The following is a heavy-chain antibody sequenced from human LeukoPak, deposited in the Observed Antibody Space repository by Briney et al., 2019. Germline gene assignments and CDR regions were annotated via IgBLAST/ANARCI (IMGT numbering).Heavy chain of an antibody. J-gene: IGHJ6*03. Sequence: ASVKVSCKASGYSFTTYYIHWVRQAPGQGLEWMGIINPNGGSTNYAQKFQGRVTVTRDMSTSTVYMELSSLRSEDTAVYYCARGIHTVSYYYYPYIDVWGKGTTVTISS. CDR1: GYSFTTYY. V-gene: IGHV1-46*01. CDR2: INPNGGST. D-gene: IGHD4-17*01. CDR3: ARGIHTVSYYYYPYIDV.